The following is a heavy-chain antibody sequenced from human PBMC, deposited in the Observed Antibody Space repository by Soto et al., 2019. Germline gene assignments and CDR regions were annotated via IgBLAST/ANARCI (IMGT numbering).Heavy chain of an antibody. V-gene: IGHV3-30*18. J-gene: IGHJ6*02. CDR3: AKDPAGGDYYYYGMDV. CDR2: ISSDGSNK. Sequence: GGSLRLSCAASGFTFSSYGMHWVRQAPGKGLEWVAVISSDGSNKYHADSVKGRFTISRDNSKNTLYLQMNSLRAEDTAVYYCAKDPAGGDYYYYGMDVWGQGTTVTVSS. D-gene: IGHD3-16*01. CDR1: GFTFSSYG.